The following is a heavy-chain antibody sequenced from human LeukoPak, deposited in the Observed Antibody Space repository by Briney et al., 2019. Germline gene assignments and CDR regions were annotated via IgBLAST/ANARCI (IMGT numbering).Heavy chain of an antibody. Sequence: ASVKVSCKASGATLTSYVISWVRKAPGQGLEWMGWISAYNGNTNYAQKLQGRVTMTTDTSTSTAYMELRSLRYDDTAVYYCVWGTTRPYYFDYWGQGTLVTVSS. J-gene: IGHJ4*02. CDR3: VWGTTRPYYFDY. D-gene: IGHD3-16*01. CDR1: GATLTSYV. V-gene: IGHV1-18*01. CDR2: ISAYNGNT.